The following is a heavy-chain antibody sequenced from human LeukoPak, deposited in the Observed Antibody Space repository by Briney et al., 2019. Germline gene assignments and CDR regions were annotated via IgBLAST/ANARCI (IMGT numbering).Heavy chain of an antibody. D-gene: IGHD4-23*01. J-gene: IGHJ4*02. CDR1: GGSISSSSYY. CDR3: ARNSPSPVVTPYRPFDY. CDR2: IYYSGST. V-gene: IGHV4-39*01. Sequence: SETLSLTCTVSGGSISSSSYYWGWIRQPPGKGLEWIGSIYYSGSTNYNPSLKSRVTISVDTSKNRFSLKLSSVTAADTAVYYCARNSPSPVVTPYRPFDYWGQGTLVTVSS.